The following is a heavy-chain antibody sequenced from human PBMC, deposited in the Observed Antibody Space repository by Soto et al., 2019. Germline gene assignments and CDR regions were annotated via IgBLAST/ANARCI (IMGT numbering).Heavy chain of an antibody. V-gene: IGHV4-4*07. J-gene: IGHJ5*02. Sequence: PSETLSLTCSVSGGSTSTYHWSWIRQPAGKGLEWIGRGSTTGGTNYSPSLERRVTMSLDTSKNYFSLELTSVTAADTAVYYCAKGAGPPWFDPWGQGILVTVSS. CDR3: AKGAGPPWFDP. CDR2: GSTTGGT. CDR1: GGSTSTYH.